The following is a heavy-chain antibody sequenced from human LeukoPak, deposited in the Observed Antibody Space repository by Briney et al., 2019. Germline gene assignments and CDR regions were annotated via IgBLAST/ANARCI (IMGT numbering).Heavy chain of an antibody. CDR3: ARLVRTYCSSTSCYVYFYYYYYMDV. D-gene: IGHD2-2*01. Sequence: SETLSLTCTVSGGSMSGYYWSWIRQPPGKGLEWIGEINHSGSTNYNPSLKSRVTISVDTSKNQFSLKLSSVTAADTAVYYCARLVRTYCSSTSCYVYFYYYYYMDVWGKGTTVTISS. CDR2: INHSGST. J-gene: IGHJ6*03. CDR1: GGSMSGYY. V-gene: IGHV4-34*01.